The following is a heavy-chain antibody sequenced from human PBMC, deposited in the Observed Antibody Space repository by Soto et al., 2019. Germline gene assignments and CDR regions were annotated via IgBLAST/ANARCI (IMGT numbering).Heavy chain of an antibody. CDR3: ARGRGNYDFWSGYYIGFDY. D-gene: IGHD3-3*01. J-gene: IGHJ4*02. CDR2: IYHSGST. V-gene: IGHV4-4*02. CDR1: CGSIISSNW. Sequence: SETLSLTCAFSCGSIISSNWWSWVRQPPGKGLEWIGEIYHSGSTNYNPSLKSRVTISVDKSKNQFSLKLSSVTAADTAVYYCARGRGNYDFWSGYYIGFDYWGQGTLVTVSS.